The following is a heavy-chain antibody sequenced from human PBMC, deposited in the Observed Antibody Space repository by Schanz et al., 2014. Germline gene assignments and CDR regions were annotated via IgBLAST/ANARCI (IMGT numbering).Heavy chain of an antibody. V-gene: IGHV3-23*05. CDR3: AKDRGVDCGDGCFNWYFDL. CDR1: TFTFDHYA. J-gene: IGHJ2*01. D-gene: IGHD2-21*02. Sequence: EVQLLESGGGLVQPGGSLRLSCSASTFTFDHYAMTWVRQAPGKGLEWVAAVSSRSDEIKYADSVRGRFTISRDNSRSTMYLQMNSLRAEDTAVYFCAKDRGVDCGDGCFNWYFDLWRRGPLVTVSS. CDR2: VSSRSDEI.